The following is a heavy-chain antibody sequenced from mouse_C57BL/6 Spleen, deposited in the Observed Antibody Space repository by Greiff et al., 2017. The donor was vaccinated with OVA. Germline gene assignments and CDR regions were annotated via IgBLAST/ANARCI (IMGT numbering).Heavy chain of an antibody. D-gene: IGHD1-1*01. J-gene: IGHJ2*01. CDR2: IDPETGGT. CDR1: GYTFTDYE. Sequence: QQSGAELVRPGASVTLSCKASGYTFTDYEMHWVKQTPVHGLEWIGAIDPETGGTAYNQKFKGKAILTADKSSSTAYMELRSLTSEDSAVYYCTRGTTVVATGDYWGQGTTLTVSS. V-gene: IGHV1-15*01. CDR3: TRGTTVVATGDY.